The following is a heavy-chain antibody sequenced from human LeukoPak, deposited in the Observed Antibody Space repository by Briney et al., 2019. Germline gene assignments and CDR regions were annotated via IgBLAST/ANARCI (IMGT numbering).Heavy chain of an antibody. Sequence: SETLSLTCTVSGGSISSYYWSWIRQPPGKGLEWIGYIYYSGSTNYNPSLKSRVTISVDTSKNQFSLHLSSVTAADTALYFCAGGYYFGSWGQGTLVTVSS. V-gene: IGHV4-59*01. J-gene: IGHJ4*02. CDR3: AGGYYFGS. CDR2: IYYSGST. D-gene: IGHD3-10*01. CDR1: GGSISSYY.